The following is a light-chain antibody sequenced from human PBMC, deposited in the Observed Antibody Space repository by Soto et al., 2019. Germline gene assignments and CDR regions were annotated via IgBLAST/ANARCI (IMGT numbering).Light chain of an antibody. CDR1: QSVLHSSNNKNY. CDR2: WGS. J-gene: IGKJ5*01. V-gene: IGKV4-1*01. CDR3: QQYYSTLIT. Sequence: DIVLSQSPASLAVSLGERATINCKSSQSVLHSSNNKNYLAWHQQRPGQPPKLLFHWGSTRGSGVPDRFSASGSGTDFTLTISSLQAEDVAVYYCQQYYSTLITFGQGTRLEI.